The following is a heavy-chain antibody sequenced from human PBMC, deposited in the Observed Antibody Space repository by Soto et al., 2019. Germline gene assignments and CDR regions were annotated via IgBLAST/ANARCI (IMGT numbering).Heavy chain of an antibody. Sequence: QVQLQESGPGLVKPSETLSLTCTVSGGSISSYYWSWIRQPAGKGLEWIGRIYTSGSTNYNPSLKSRVTRSVDTSKNQFSLKLSSVTAADTAVYYWARVIGVWFGELLDDAFDIWGQGTMVTVSS. D-gene: IGHD3-10*01. CDR2: IYTSGST. CDR3: ARVIGVWFGELLDDAFDI. CDR1: GGSISSYY. J-gene: IGHJ3*02. V-gene: IGHV4-4*07.